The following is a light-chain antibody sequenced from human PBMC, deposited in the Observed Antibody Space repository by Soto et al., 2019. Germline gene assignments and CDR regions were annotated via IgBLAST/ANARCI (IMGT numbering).Light chain of an antibody. J-gene: IGKJ1*01. CDR3: QQYNSYPWT. CDR2: DAS. CDR1: QSISSW. Sequence: IQMTQSPSTLSSSVGDRVTITCRASQSISSWLAWYQQKPGKAPKLLIYDASSLESGVPSRFSGSESGTEFTLTISSLQPDDFVTYYCQQYNSYPWTFGQGTKVDIK. V-gene: IGKV1-5*01.